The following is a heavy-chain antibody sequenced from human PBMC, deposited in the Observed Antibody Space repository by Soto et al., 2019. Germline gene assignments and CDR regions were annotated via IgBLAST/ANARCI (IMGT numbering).Heavy chain of an antibody. V-gene: IGHV4-34*01. J-gene: IGHJ5*02. CDR2: INHSVST. CDR3: ARGGPLRYFAWLPNNWFDP. Sequence: XASLWLTCAVCGGCFSGYYWSWIRQPPGKGLEWIGEINHSVSTNYNPSLKSRVTISVDTSKNQFSLKLSSVTAADTAVYYCARGGPLRYFAWLPNNWFDPWGQRTLVTVSS. CDR1: GGCFSGYY. D-gene: IGHD3-9*01.